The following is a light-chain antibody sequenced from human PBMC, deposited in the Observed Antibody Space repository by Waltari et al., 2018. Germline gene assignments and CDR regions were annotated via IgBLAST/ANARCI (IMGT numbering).Light chain of an antibody. Sequence: IVMPQSPATLSVSPGERATLSCRASQSIRSDLAWYQQKPGQTPRLLIYGASTRATGSPARFSGSGSGTDFTLTISSLQSEDFAVYYCQQYNDWPPTWTFGQGTKVEI. CDR1: QSIRSD. CDR2: GAS. V-gene: IGKV3-15*01. CDR3: QQYNDWPPTWT. J-gene: IGKJ1*01.